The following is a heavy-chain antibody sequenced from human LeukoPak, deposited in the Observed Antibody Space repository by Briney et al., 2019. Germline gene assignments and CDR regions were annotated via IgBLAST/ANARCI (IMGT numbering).Heavy chain of an antibody. J-gene: IGHJ5*02. Sequence: SETLSLTCTVSGGSISSYYWSWIRQPAGKGLKRIGHIYTSGSTSYNPSLKSRVTMSVDTSKNQFSLKLSSVTAADTAVYYCARGFFYGDYPWGQGILVTVSS. V-gene: IGHV4-4*07. D-gene: IGHD4-17*01. CDR1: GGSISSYY. CDR2: IYTSGST. CDR3: ARGFFYGDYP.